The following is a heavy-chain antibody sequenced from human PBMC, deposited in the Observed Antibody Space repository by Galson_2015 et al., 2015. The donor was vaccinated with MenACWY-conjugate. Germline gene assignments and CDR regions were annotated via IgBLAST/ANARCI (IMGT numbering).Heavy chain of an antibody. CDR2: ISPGDSNT. J-gene: IGHJ6*02. CDR1: GYYFTSYW. V-gene: IGHV5-51*01. D-gene: IGHD1-26*01. Sequence: QSGAEVKQPGESLKISCEGSGYYFTSYWIAWVRQIPGKGLEWMGLISPGDSNTRYSPSFQGQVTISAGKSISTAYLQWSSLKASDTAMYYCARHPPGGRGMDVWGQGTTVTVSS. CDR3: ARHPPGGRGMDV.